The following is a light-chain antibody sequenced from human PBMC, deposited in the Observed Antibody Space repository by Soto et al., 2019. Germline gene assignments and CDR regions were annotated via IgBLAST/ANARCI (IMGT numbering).Light chain of an antibody. V-gene: IGLV2-14*03. CDR3: ISYTDRQSYL. J-gene: IGLJ1*01. CDR1: SSDIGSYDH. Sequence: QSALTQPASVSGSPGQSITISCSGTSSDIGSYDHVAWYQQFPGKSPKLIIYAVSDLPSGVSDRFSGSKSGISASLTISGLQTEDEADYYCISYTDRQSYLFGTGTKLTVL. CDR2: AVS.